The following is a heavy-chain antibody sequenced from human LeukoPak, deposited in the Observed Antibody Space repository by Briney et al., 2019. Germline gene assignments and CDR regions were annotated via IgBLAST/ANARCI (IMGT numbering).Heavy chain of an antibody. CDR1: GGSFSGYY. Sequence: SETLSLTCAVYGGSFSGYYWSWIRQPPGKGLEWIGEINHSGSTNYNPSLKSRVTISVDTSKNQFSLKLSSVTAADTAVYYCARGRRQSKRWFDPWGQGTLVTVSS. D-gene: IGHD6-19*01. J-gene: IGHJ5*02. CDR3: ARGRRQSKRWFDP. V-gene: IGHV4-34*01. CDR2: INHSGST.